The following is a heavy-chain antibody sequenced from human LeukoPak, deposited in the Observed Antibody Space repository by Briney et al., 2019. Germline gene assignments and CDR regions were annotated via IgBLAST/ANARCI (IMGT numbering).Heavy chain of an antibody. V-gene: IGHV3-21*01. J-gene: IGHJ3*02. CDR1: GFAFSSYS. CDR3: ARDRGYCSSTSCPTDAFDI. D-gene: IGHD2-2*01. CDR2: ISSSSSYI. Sequence: PGGSLRLSCAASGFAFSSYSMNWVRQAPGKGLEWVSSISSSSSYIYYADSVKGRFTISRDNAKNSLYLQTNSLRAEDTAVYYCARDRGYCSSTSCPTDAFDIWGQGTMVTVSS.